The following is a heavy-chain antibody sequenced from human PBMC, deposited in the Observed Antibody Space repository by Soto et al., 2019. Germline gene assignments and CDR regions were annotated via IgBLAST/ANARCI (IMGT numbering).Heavy chain of an antibody. V-gene: IGHV3-30*18. Sequence: QVQLVESGGGVVQPGRSLRLSCAASGFTFSSYGMHWVRQAPGKGLEWVAVISYDGSNKYYADSVKGRFTISRDNSKNTLYLQMNSLRAEDTAVYYCAKDRGDGIAADGMDVWGQGTTVTVSS. CDR2: ISYDGSNK. CDR3: AKDRGDGIAADGMDV. CDR1: GFTFSSYG. J-gene: IGHJ6*02. D-gene: IGHD6-13*01.